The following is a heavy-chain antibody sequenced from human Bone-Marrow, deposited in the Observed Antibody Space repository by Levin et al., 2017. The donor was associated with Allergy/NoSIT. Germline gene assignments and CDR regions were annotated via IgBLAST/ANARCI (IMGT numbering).Heavy chain of an antibody. D-gene: IGHD6-13*01. Sequence: GGSLRLSCAASGFTFSSYWMHWVRQAPGKGLVWVSRINSDGSSTSYADSVKGRFTISRDNAKNTLYLQMNSLRAEDTAVYYCARVDGVAAAGPSPYNWFDPWGQGTLVTVSS. CDR3: ARVDGVAAAGPSPYNWFDP. V-gene: IGHV3-74*01. CDR1: GFTFSSYW. J-gene: IGHJ5*02. CDR2: INSDGSST.